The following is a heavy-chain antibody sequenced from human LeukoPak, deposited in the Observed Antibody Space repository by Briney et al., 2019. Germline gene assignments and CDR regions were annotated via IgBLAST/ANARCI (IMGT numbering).Heavy chain of an antibody. Sequence: ASVKVSCKASGYTFTSYYMHWVRRAPGQGLEWMGIINPSGGSTSYAQKFQGRVTMTRDTSTSTVYMELSSLRSEDTAVYYCARDPSYSGYEQWVFDYWGQGTLVTVSS. V-gene: IGHV1-46*01. D-gene: IGHD5-12*01. CDR3: ARDPSYSGYEQWVFDY. CDR2: INPSGGST. J-gene: IGHJ4*02. CDR1: GYTFTSYY.